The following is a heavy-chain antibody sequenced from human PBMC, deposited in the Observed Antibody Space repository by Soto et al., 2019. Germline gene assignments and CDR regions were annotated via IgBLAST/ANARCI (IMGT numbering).Heavy chain of an antibody. D-gene: IGHD2-2*01. J-gene: IGHJ6*02. CDR1: GFTFSSYG. Sequence: GSLRLSCAASGFTFSSYGMHWVRQAPGKGLEWGAVIWYDGSNKYYGDSVKGRFTISRDNSMNTLYLLMNCLRAEDTAVYYCARDSQSTSTLAQDVWGQGTTVTFSS. CDR2: IWYDGSNK. V-gene: IGHV3-33*01. CDR3: ARDSQSTSTLAQDV.